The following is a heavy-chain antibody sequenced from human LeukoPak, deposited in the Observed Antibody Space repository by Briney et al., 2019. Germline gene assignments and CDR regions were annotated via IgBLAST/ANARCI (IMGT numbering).Heavy chain of an antibody. CDR2: IYSGGST. V-gene: IGHV3-53*01. D-gene: IGHD3-22*01. CDR3: ARGLYYFDTSGYLYY. J-gene: IGHJ4*02. Sequence: GGSLRLSCAASGFTVSSNYMSWVRQAPGKGLEWVSVIYSGGSTYYADSVKGRFTISRDNSKNTLYLQMHSLRAEATAVYYCARGLYYFDTSGYLYYWGQGTLVTVSS. CDR1: GFTVSSNY.